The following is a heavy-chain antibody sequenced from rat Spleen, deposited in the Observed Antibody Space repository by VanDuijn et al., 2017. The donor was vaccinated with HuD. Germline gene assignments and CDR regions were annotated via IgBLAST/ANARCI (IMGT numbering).Heavy chain of an antibody. CDR2: ISTLGTNT. J-gene: IGHJ2*01. V-gene: IGHV5-25*01. CDR3: ARRNSGDY. Sequence: EVQLVESGGGLVQPGRSLKLSCAASGFTFSDYYMAWVRQAPKKGLEWVASISTLGTNTFYRNSVKGRFTISRDNAKSTLYLQMDSLRSEDTATYYCARRNSGDYWGQGVMVTVSS. CDR1: GFTFSDYY. D-gene: IGHD4-3*01.